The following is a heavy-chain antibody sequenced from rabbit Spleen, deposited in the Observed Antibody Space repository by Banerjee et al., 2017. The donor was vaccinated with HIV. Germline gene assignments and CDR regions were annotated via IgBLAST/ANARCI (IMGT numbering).Heavy chain of an antibody. CDR2: IAGSSSGFT. J-gene: IGHJ3*01. Sequence: QEQLVESGGGLVKPGASLTLTCTASGVSFTSNYYMCWVRQAPGKGLEWISCIAGSSSGFTYSATWAKGRFTCSKTSSTTVTLQMTSLTVADTATYFCARRPAMTLVVNLWGQGTLVTVS. CDR3: ARRPAMTLVVNL. CDR1: GVSFTSNYY. D-gene: IGHD2-1*01. V-gene: IGHV1S45*01.